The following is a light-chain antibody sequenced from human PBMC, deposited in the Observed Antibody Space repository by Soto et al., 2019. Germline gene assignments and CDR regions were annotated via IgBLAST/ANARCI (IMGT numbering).Light chain of an antibody. CDR1: QDISNY. CDR3: QQYENLPYT. CDR2: DAS. V-gene: IGKV1-33*01. J-gene: IGKJ2*01. Sequence: DVPMTQSPSSLSASVGARVTITCQASQDISNYLNWQQQKPGKAPNLLIYDASSLETGVPARVSRSVSRTAFTFTISSPQPEDIATRYSQQYENLPYTLRPGTKLQLK.